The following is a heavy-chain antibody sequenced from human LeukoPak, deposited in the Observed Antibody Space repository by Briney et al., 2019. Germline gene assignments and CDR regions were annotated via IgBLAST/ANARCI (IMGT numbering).Heavy chain of an antibody. V-gene: IGHV3-48*03. Sequence: GGSLRLSCAGFGFTFRSYEMNWVRQAAGKGLEWISYISSTGSAIYYADSVKGRFTISRDNAKNSLCLQMNSLRAEDTAVYYCPRVFSYYTYSFDYWGQGTLVTVSS. CDR2: ISSTGSAI. J-gene: IGHJ4*02. CDR1: GFTFRSYE. D-gene: IGHD3-22*01. CDR3: PRVFSYYTYSFDY.